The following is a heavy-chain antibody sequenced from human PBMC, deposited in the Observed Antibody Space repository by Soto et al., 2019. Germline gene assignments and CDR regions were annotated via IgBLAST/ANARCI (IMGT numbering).Heavy chain of an antibody. Sequence: RLSCIVSGFSFAGYALAWVRQAPGKGLEWVAAVSGGGASTYYADSVKGRFSISRDKSGNMVYLQMNSLTAGDTAVYYCAKKQNFNGYCTGFDSWRQGTRVTVSS. CDR1: GFSFAGYA. D-gene: IGHD3-3*01. CDR2: VSGGGAST. J-gene: IGHJ4*02. V-gene: IGHV3-23*01. CDR3: AKKQNFNGYCTGFDS.